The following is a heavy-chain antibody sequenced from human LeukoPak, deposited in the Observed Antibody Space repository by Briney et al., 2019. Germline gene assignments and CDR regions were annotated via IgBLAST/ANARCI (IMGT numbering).Heavy chain of an antibody. V-gene: IGHV4-34*01. CDR1: GGPFSGYY. D-gene: IGHD4-17*01. Sequence: TSETLSLTCAVYGGPFSGYYWSWIRQPPGKGLEWIGEINHSGSTNYNPSLKSRVTISVDTSKNQFSLKLSSVTAADTAVYYCASRSMRDYVFYFDYWGREPWSPSPQ. J-gene: IGHJ4*02. CDR2: INHSGST. CDR3: ASRSMRDYVFYFDY.